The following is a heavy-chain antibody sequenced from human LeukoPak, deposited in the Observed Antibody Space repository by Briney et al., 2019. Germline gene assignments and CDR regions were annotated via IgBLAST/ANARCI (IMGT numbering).Heavy chain of an antibody. D-gene: IGHD5-12*01. J-gene: IGHJ4*02. CDR2: ISPYNGYT. Sequence: ASVKVSCKASGYTFTTYYMYWMRQAPGQGLEWMGWISPYNGYTNYAQNLQGRVTMTTDTITSTAYMELRSLRSDDTAVYYCARDDGVGSYRFDYWGQGTLVTVSS. V-gene: IGHV1-18*01. CDR1: GYTFTTYY. CDR3: ARDDGVGSYRFDY.